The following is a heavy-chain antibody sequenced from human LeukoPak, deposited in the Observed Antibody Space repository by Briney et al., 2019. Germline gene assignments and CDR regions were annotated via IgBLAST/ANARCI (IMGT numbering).Heavy chain of an antibody. CDR1: GYTFTGYY. D-gene: IGHD1-26*01. J-gene: IGHJ4*02. CDR2: ISTSNGNT. V-gene: IGHV1-18*04. Sequence: ASVKVSCKASGYTFTGYYMHWVRQAPGQGLEWMGWISTSNGNTKYAQKFQGRVTMTTDTSTTTAYMELRSLRSDDTAVYYCARETSVVGADYWGQGTLVTVSS. CDR3: ARETSVVGADY.